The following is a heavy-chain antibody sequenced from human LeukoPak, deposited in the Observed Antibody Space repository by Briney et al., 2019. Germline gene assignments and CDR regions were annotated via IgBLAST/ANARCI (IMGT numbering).Heavy chain of an antibody. V-gene: IGHV4-30-2*01. J-gene: IGHJ4*02. CDR2: IYHSGST. CDR3: ARVNSITGEDY. CDR1: GGSISSGGYY. D-gene: IGHD1-20*01. Sequence: SQTLSLTCTVSGGSISSGGYYWSWIRQPPGKGLEWIGYIYHSGSTYYNPSLKSRVTISVDRSKNQFSLKLSSVTAADTAVYYCARVNSITGEDYWGQGTLVTVFS.